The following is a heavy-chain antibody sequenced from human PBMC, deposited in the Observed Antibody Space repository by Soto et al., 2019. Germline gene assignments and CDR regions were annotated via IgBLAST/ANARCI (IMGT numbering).Heavy chain of an antibody. CDR1: GFTFSSYW. CDR3: AKDVYSGSTTSCYTRLDF. J-gene: IGHJ4*02. V-gene: IGHV3-43D*04. D-gene: IGHD2-2*02. Sequence: GGSLRLSCAASGFTFSSYWMSWVRQAPGKGLEWVSLISWDGGRTYYADSVRGRFIVSRDSSKNSLYLQMSSLRVEDTALYYCAKDVYSGSTTSCYTRLDFWGQGALVTVSS. CDR2: ISWDGGRT.